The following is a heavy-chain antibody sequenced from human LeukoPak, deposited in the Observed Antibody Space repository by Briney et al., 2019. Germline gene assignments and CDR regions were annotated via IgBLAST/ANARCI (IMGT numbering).Heavy chain of an antibody. CDR3: ARESSDYGDYVFDY. V-gene: IGHV1-2*02. CDR1: GYTFTGYH. CDR2: INPNSGGT. Sequence: ASVKVSCKASGYTFTGYHMHWVRQAPGQGLEWMGWINPNSGGTNYAQKFQGRVTMTRDTSISTAYMELSRLRSDDTAVYYCARESSDYGDYVFDYWGQGTLVTVSS. J-gene: IGHJ4*02. D-gene: IGHD4-17*01.